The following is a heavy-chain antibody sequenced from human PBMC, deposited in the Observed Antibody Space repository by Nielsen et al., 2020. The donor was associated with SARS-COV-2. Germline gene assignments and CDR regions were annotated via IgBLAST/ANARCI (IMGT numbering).Heavy chain of an antibody. V-gene: IGHV3-48*01. CDR1: GFTVSSSY. Sequence: GGSLRLSCAASGFTVSSSYMSWVRQAPGKGLEWVSYISSSSSTIYYADSVKGRFAISRDNAKNSLYLQMNSLRAEDTAVYYCASGSYYWFDPWGQGTLVTVSS. CDR3: ASGSYYWFDP. CDR2: ISSSSSTI. D-gene: IGHD1-26*01. J-gene: IGHJ5*02.